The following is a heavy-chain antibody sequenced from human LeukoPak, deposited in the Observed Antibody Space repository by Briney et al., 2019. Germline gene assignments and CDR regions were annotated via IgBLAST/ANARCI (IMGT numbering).Heavy chain of an antibody. D-gene: IGHD3-22*01. CDR3: SGRYYDSSGYYYLLDY. CDR1: GFTVSSNY. V-gene: IGHV3-53*01. J-gene: IGHJ4*02. Sequence: GGSLRLSCAASGFTVSSNYMSWVRQAPGKGLEWVSVIYSGGSTYYADSVKGRFTISRDNSKNTLYLRMNSLRAEDTAVYYCSGRYYDSSGYYYLLDYWGQGTLVTVSS. CDR2: IYSGGST.